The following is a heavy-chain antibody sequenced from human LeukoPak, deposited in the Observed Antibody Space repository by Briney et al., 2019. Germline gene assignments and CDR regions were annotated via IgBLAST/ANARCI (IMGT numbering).Heavy chain of an antibody. J-gene: IGHJ4*02. D-gene: IGHD2-21*01. CDR1: GFIFSHYG. Sequence: GGSLRLSCAASGFIFSHYGMHWVRQAPGKGLEWVAVIQNDASTENFADSVKGRFTISRDDSKNTVFLQMNSLRVEDTAVYYCARELSQIVWGGLDYGGQGTLVSVSS. V-gene: IGHV3-30*03. CDR3: ARELSQIVWGGLDY. CDR2: IQNDASTE.